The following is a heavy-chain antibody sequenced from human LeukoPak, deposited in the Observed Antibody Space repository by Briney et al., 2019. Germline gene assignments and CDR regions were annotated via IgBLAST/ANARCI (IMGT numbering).Heavy chain of an antibody. CDR1: GFTLSRNS. Sequence: GGSLRLSCAASGFTLSRNSMNWVRQAPGKGLEWVSSISTSSSYIYYADSVKGRFTISRDNAKNSLYLQMNSLRAEDTAVYYCARVLVYDSSGYYYPWFDPWGQGTLVTVSS. J-gene: IGHJ5*02. V-gene: IGHV3-21*01. CDR2: ISTSSSYI. D-gene: IGHD3-22*01. CDR3: ARVLVYDSSGYYYPWFDP.